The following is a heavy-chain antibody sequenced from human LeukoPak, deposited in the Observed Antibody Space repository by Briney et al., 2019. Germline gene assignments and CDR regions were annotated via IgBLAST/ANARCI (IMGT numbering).Heavy chain of an antibody. D-gene: IGHD6-13*01. J-gene: IGHJ4*02. CDR2: ISSSGSTI. CDR3: ANIYSSSLIVLDH. V-gene: IGHV3-11*01. Sequence: GGSLRLSCAASGFTFSDYYMSWIRQAPGKGLEWVSYISSSGSTIYYADSVKGRFTISRDNAKNSLYLQMNSLRAEDTAVYYCANIYSSSLIVLDHWGQGTLVTVSS. CDR1: GFTFSDYY.